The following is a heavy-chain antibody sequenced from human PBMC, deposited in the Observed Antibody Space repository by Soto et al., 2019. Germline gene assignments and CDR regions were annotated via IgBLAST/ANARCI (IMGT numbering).Heavy chain of an antibody. D-gene: IGHD2-2*01. CDR2: VYHTGRT. J-gene: IGHJ6*02. Sequence: SETLSLTCTVSGGSFKSGIYSWSWIRQPPGNGLEWIGYVYHTGRTSYNPSLKSRVSISMDTSKNQFSLNLDSVTAADTAVYYCAREGCSSTSCYPPYYYYGMDVWGQGTTVTASS. V-gene: IGHV4-61*01. CDR3: AREGCSSTSCYPPYYYYGMDV. CDR1: GGSFKSGIYS.